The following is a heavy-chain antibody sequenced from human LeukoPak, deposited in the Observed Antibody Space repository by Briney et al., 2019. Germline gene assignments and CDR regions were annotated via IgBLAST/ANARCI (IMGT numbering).Heavy chain of an antibody. D-gene: IGHD3-22*01. Sequence: ASVKVSCKASGGTFSSYAISWVRQAPGQGLEWMGRIIPILGIANYAQKFQGRVTITADKSTSTAYMELSSLRSEDTAVYYCTRTYYYDSSGYYWGQGPLVPVSS. J-gene: IGHJ4*02. CDR3: TRTYYYDSSGYY. CDR2: IIPILGIA. CDR1: GGTFSSYA. V-gene: IGHV1-69*04.